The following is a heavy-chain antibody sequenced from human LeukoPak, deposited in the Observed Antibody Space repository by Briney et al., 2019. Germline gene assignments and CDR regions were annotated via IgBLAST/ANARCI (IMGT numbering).Heavy chain of an antibody. V-gene: IGHV3-30*18. CDR1: GLTFSGYG. J-gene: IGHJ6*04. Sequence: SGGSLRLSCAGSGLTFSGYGMQWVRPAPGKGLEWVAVISYDGHDKDYADSVKGRFTISRDNSKNALYLQVNSLRAEDTAVYYCAKGGDYDILTGYRSYYGVDDWGKGTTVTVSS. D-gene: IGHD3-9*01. CDR3: AKGGDYDILTGYRSYYGVDD. CDR2: ISYDGHDK.